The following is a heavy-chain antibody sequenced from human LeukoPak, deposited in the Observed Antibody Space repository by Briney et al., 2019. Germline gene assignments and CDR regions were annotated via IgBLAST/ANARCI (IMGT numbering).Heavy chain of an antibody. Sequence: GGSLRLSCAASGFTFSVYGMHWVRQAPGKGLVWVSRIDNDVTTTSYADSVRGRFTISRDNAKSTLYLQMNSLRAEDTAVYYCAREYWGSSFDYWGQGTLVFVSS. D-gene: IGHD2-15*01. CDR3: AREYWGSSFDY. J-gene: IGHJ4*02. CDR1: GFTFSVYG. CDR2: IDNDVTTT. V-gene: IGHV3-74*01.